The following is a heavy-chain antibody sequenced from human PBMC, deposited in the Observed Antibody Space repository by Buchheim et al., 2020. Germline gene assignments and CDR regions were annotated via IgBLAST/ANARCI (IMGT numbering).Heavy chain of an antibody. V-gene: IGHV1-46*01. D-gene: IGHD3-10*01. J-gene: IGHJ4*02. CDR2: INPSGGST. CDR1: GYTFTSYY. Sequence: QVQLVQSGAEVKKPGASVKVSCKASGYTFTSYYMHWVRQAPGQGLEWMGIINPSGGSTSYAQKFQGRVTMTRDTSTSTVYMELSSLRSEDTAVYYCARVLPVVRGVPGRGGFDYWGQGTL. CDR3: ARVLPVVRGVPGRGGFDY.